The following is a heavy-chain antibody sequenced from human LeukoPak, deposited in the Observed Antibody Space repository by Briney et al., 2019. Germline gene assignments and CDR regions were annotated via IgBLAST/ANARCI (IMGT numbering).Heavy chain of an antibody. CDR1: GYTFTSYD. CDR2: MNPNSGNR. D-gene: IGHD2/OR15-2a*01. CDR3: ARVYGDIDY. Sequence: GASVKVSCKASGYTFTSYDINWVRQATGQELEWMGWMNPNSGNRGYAQKFQGRVTMTRDTTISTAYMELSGLRYEDTAVYYCARVYGDIDYWGQGTLVTVSS. V-gene: IGHV1-8*01. J-gene: IGHJ4*02.